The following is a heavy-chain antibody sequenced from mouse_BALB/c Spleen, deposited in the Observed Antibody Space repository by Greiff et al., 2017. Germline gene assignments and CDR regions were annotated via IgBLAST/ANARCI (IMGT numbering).Heavy chain of an antibody. Sequence: EVHLVESGGGLVKPGGSLKLSCAASGFTFSSYAMSWVRQTPEKRLEWVASISSGGSTYYPDSVKGRFTISRDNARNILYLQMSSLRSEDTAMYYCARGLYGSSLAWFAYWGQGTLVTVSA. J-gene: IGHJ3*01. CDR2: ISSGGST. CDR1: GFTFSSYA. CDR3: ARGLYGSSLAWFAY. V-gene: IGHV5-6-5*01. D-gene: IGHD1-1*01.